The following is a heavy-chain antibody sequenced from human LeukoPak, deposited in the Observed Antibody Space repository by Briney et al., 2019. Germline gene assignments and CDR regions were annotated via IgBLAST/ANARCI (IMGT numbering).Heavy chain of an antibody. CDR3: ARESARVYNSSSEGGDFDY. Sequence: ASVKVSCKASGYTFTSYGISWVRQAPGQGLEWMGWISAYNGNTNYAQKLQGRVTMTTDTSTSTAYMELRSLRSDDTAVYYCARESARVYNSSSEGGDFDYWGQGTLVTVSS. V-gene: IGHV1-18*01. CDR1: GYTFTSYG. CDR2: ISAYNGNT. J-gene: IGHJ4*02. D-gene: IGHD6-6*01.